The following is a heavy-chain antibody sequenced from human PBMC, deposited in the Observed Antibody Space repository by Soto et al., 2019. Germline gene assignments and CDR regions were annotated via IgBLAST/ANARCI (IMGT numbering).Heavy chain of an antibody. CDR2: ISYDGSNK. Sequence: VGSLRLSCAASGFTFSSYAMHWVRQAPGKGLEWVAVISYDGSNKYYADSVKGRFTISRDNSKNTLYLQMNSLRAEDTAVYYCARDRWEQYYYYGMDVWGQGTTVTVSS. V-gene: IGHV3-30-3*01. CDR3: ARDRWEQYYYYGMDV. J-gene: IGHJ6*02. D-gene: IGHD1-26*01. CDR1: GFTFSSYA.